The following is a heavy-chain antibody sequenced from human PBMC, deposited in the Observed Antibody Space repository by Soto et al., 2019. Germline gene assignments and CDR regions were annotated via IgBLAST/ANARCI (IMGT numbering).Heavy chain of an antibody. CDR2: INHSGST. CDR3: ARWGGRGYSYGLDY. CDR1: GGSFSGYY. J-gene: IGHJ4*02. Sequence: PSETLSLTCAVYGGSFSGYYLSWIRQPPGKGLEWIGEINHSGSTNYNPSLKSRVTISVDTSKNQFSLKLSSVTAVDTAVYYCARWGGRGYSYGLDYWGQGTLVTVYS. V-gene: IGHV4-34*01. D-gene: IGHD5-18*01.